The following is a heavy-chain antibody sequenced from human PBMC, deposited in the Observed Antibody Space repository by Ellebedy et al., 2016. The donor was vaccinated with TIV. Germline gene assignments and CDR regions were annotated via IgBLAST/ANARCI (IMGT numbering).Heavy chain of an antibody. J-gene: IGHJ4*02. CDR2: ITWDGGST. CDR3: AKGKTGYRIAETLFDY. D-gene: IGHD5-12*01. CDR1: GFTFDDYA. Sequence: GGSLRLSXAASGFTFDDYAMHWVRQAPGKGLEWVSLITWDGGSTYYADSVKGRFTISRDNTKNSLYLQMNSLRAEDTALYYCAKGKTGYRIAETLFDYWGQGTLVPVSS. V-gene: IGHV3-43D*03.